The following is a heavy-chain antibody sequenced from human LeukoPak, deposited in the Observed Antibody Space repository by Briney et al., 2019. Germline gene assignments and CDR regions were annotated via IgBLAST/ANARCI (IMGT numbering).Heavy chain of an antibody. D-gene: IGHD1-26*01. J-gene: IGHJ5*02. CDR2: LSHGGTRT. CDR1: GFTFRNFA. Sequence: GGSLRLYCAASGFTFRNFAMSWVRQAPGKGLEWVSGLSHGGTRTFYAASVKGRFTISRDDSNSTLFLQMDNLRVEDTATYYCAKDIELFMSWGQGTLVIVSS. CDR3: AKDIELFMS. V-gene: IGHV3-23*01.